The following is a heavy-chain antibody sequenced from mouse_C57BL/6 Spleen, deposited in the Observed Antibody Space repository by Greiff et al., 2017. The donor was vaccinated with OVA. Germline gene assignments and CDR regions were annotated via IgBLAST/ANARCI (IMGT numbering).Heavy chain of an antibody. CDR3: ARFGTTVVAYYYAMDD. J-gene: IGHJ4*01. V-gene: IGHV5-9*01. CDR1: GFTFSSYT. D-gene: IGHD1-1*01. CDR2: ISGGGGNT. Sequence: EVMLVESGGGLVKPGGSLKLSCAASGFTFSSYTMSWVRQTPEKRLEWVATISGGGGNTYYPDSVKGRFTISRDNAKNTLYLQMSSLRSEDTALYYCARFGTTVVAYYYAMDDWGQGTSVTVSS.